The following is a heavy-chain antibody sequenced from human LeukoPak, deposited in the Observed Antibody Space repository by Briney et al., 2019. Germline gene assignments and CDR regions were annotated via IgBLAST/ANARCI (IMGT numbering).Heavy chain of an antibody. Sequence: SETLSLTCSVSGGSISSHYWSWIRQPPGKGLEWIGYIYYSGSTNYNPPLKSRVTMSLDTSKNQLSLKLSSVTAADTAVYYCTRGWQQLVRGWFDPWGQGTQVTVSS. V-gene: IGHV4-59*11. D-gene: IGHD6-13*01. CDR1: GGSISSHY. J-gene: IGHJ5*02. CDR2: IYYSGST. CDR3: TRGWQQLVRGWFDP.